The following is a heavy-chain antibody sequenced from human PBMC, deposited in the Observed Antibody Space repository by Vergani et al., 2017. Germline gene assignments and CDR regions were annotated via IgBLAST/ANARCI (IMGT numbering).Heavy chain of an antibody. CDR2: IYYSGST. V-gene: IGHV4-39*07. D-gene: IGHD3-16*01. J-gene: IGHJ6*03. CDR1: GASIRSSNYY. CDR3: AREVWGNDYYYYYMDV. Sequence: QLQLQESGPGLVKPSATLSLTCSVSGASIRSSNYYWGWIRQPPGKGLEWIASIYYSGSTYYNPSLKSRVTISVDPSKNQFSLKLSSVTAADTAVYYCAREVWGNDYYYYYMDVWGKGTTVTVSS.